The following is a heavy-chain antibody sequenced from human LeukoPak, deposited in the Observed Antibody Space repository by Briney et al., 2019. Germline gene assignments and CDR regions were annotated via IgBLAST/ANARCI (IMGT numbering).Heavy chain of an antibody. CDR3: ASLWGGASNWMYAFDI. CDR1: GFTFSSYS. J-gene: IGHJ3*02. Sequence: GGSLRLSCAASGFTFSSYSMNWVRQAPGKWLEWVSYISSSSSTIYYADSVKGRFTISRDNAKNSLYLQMNSLRAEDTAVYYCASLWGGASNWMYAFDIWGQGTMVTVSS. V-gene: IGHV3-48*01. CDR2: ISSSSSTI. D-gene: IGHD1-26*01.